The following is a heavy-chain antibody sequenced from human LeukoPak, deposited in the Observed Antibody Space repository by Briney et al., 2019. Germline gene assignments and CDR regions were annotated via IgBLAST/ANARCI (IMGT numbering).Heavy chain of an antibody. J-gene: IGHJ4*02. CDR3: ARGSFNYGSGSYFDY. D-gene: IGHD3-10*01. Sequence: GGSLGLSCAASGFTFSSYDMHWVRQATGKGLEWVSAIGTAGDTYYPGSVKGRFTISRENAKNSLYLQMNSLRAGDTAVYYCARGSFNYGSGSYFDYWGQGTLVTVSS. CDR1: GFTFSSYD. V-gene: IGHV3-13*04. CDR2: IGTAGDT.